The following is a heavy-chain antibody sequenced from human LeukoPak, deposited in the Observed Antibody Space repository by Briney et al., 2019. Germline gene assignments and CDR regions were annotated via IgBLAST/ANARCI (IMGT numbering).Heavy chain of an antibody. Sequence: GGSLRLSCAASGFTFSSYAMSWVRQAPGKGLEWVSAISGSGGSTYYADSVKGRFTISRVNSKNTLYLQMNSLRAEDTAVYYCAKGLIAGYCSGGSCERAFDIWGQGTMVTVSS. J-gene: IGHJ3*02. V-gene: IGHV3-23*01. CDR3: AKGLIAGYCSGGSCERAFDI. CDR1: GFTFSSYA. CDR2: ISGSGGST. D-gene: IGHD2-15*01.